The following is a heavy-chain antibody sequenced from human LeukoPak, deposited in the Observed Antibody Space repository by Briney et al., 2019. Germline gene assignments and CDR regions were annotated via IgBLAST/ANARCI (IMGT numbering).Heavy chain of an antibody. D-gene: IGHD5-12*01. V-gene: IGHV4-38-2*02. J-gene: IGHJ5*02. CDR2: IYHSGST. Sequence: PSETLSLTCTVSGYSISSGYYWGWIRQPPGKGLEWIGSIYHSGSTYYNPSLKSRVTISVDTSKNQFSLKLSSVTAADTAVYYCARGYSGYDYDWFDPWGQGTLVTVSS. CDR3: ARGYSGYDYDWFDP. CDR1: GYSISSGYY.